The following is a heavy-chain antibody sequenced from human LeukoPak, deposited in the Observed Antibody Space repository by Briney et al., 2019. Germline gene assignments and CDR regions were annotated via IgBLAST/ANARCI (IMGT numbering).Heavy chain of an antibody. D-gene: IGHD3-10*01. V-gene: IGHV3-21*06. J-gene: IGHJ3*02. Sequence: PGGSLRLSCEASGFTFSNYGMNWVRQAPGKGLEWVSFTDTSGNYIYYGDSVKGRFTISRDNARNLLFLQMNGLRAEDTAVYHCARGRSITLLRGVAMSDGFDIWGQGAMVAVSS. CDR3: ARGRSITLLRGVAMSDGFDI. CDR2: TDTSGNYI. CDR1: GFTFSNYG.